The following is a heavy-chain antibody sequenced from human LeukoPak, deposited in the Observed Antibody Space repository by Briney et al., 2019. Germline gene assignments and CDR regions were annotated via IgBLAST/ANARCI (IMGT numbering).Heavy chain of an antibody. CDR1: GFTFSSYS. D-gene: IGHD1-26*01. V-gene: IGHV3-21*04. J-gene: IGHJ4*02. Sequence: GGSLRLSCVASGFTFSSYSMNWVRQAPGKGLEWVASIGSSYSYIHYADSVKGRLTISRDNAKNTLYLQMNSLRAEDAAVYYCAAVGTTVVYWGQGTLVTVSS. CDR2: IGSSYSYI. CDR3: AAVGTTVVY.